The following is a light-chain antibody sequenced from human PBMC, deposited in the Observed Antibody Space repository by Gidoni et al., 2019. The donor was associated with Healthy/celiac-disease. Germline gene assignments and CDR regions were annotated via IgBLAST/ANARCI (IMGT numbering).Light chain of an antibody. J-gene: IGKJ1*01. Sequence: DIQMTQSPSCLSASVGDRVTITCRASQSISSYLNWYQHKPGKAPKLLIYAASSLQSGVPSRFSGSGSGTDCTLTISSLQPEDFATYYCQQSYSTPRTFGQGTKVEIK. CDR3: QQSYSTPRT. CDR1: QSISSY. CDR2: AAS. V-gene: IGKV1-39*01.